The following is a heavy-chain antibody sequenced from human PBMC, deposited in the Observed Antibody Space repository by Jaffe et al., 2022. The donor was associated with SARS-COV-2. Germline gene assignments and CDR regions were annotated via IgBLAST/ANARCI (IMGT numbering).Heavy chain of an antibody. Sequence: QVQLVESGGGVVQPGRSLRLSCAASGFTFSSYGMHWVRQAPGKGLEWVAVIWYDGSNKYYADSVKGRFTISRDNSKNTLYLQMNSLRAEDTAVYYCARDPPTTNIVLMVYTGGMDVWGQGTTVTVSS. D-gene: IGHD2-8*01. V-gene: IGHV3-33*01. J-gene: IGHJ6*02. CDR2: IWYDGSNK. CDR1: GFTFSSYG. CDR3: ARDPPTTNIVLMVYTGGMDV.